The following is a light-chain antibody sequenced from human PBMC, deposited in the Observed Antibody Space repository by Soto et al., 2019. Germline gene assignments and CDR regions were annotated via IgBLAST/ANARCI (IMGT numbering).Light chain of an antibody. Sequence: ERVMTQSPGSLSVSPGERVAFSCRASQSVSSNLAWYQQKPGQTPRLLIYGASTRATGIPDRFSGSGSGTEFTLTISSLQSEDFAVYYCQQYNNWPLTFGGGTKVDIK. CDR2: GAS. J-gene: IGKJ4*01. CDR1: QSVSSN. CDR3: QQYNNWPLT. V-gene: IGKV3-15*01.